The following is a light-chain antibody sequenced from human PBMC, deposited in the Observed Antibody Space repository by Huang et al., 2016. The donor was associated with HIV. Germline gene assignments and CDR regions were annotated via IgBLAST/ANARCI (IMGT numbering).Light chain of an antibody. Sequence: EIVLTQSPATVSLSPGDRATLSCRASQSISNYLGWYQQKRGQAPRLLIYDASKRATGIPARFSGGGSGADFTLTISSLQPEDSATYYCQQYYNTTLSFGGGTKVEIK. CDR1: QSISNY. CDR2: DAS. V-gene: IGKV3-11*01. CDR3: QQYYNTTLS. J-gene: IGKJ4*01.